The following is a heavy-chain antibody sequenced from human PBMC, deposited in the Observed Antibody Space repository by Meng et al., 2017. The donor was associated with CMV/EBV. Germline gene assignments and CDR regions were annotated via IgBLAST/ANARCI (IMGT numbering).Heavy chain of an antibody. J-gene: IGHJ1*01. Sequence: GESLKISCAASGFTFSSYAMSWVRQAPGKGLEWVSAISGSGGSTYYADSVKGRFTISRDNSKNTLYLPMNSLRAEDTAVSYCAKDPKYPLLLGYFQHWGQGTLGTVSS. CDR1: GFTFSSYA. CDR2: ISGSGGST. CDR3: AKDPKYPLLLGYFQH. V-gene: IGHV3-23*01. D-gene: IGHD2-2*01.